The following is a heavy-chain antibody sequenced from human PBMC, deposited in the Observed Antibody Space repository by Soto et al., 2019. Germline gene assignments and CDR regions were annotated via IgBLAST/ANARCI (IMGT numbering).Heavy chain of an antibody. V-gene: IGHV1-69*02. CDR2: IIPMLGVR. J-gene: IGHJ3*02. Sequence: HVQLVQSGAEVKKPGSSVKVSCKDSGGTFSTYSMFWVRQAPGQGLEWMGRIIPMLGVRNYAQRFQDRVTITAEKSTATVHMGLSSLRSEDTALYYCTIGSWSGEVFDIWGQGTMVTVSS. CDR3: TIGSWSGEVFDI. D-gene: IGHD2-21*01. CDR1: GGTFSTYS.